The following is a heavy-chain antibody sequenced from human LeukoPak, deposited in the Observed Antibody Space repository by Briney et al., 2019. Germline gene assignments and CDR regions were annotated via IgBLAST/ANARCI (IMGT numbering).Heavy chain of an antibody. D-gene: IGHD3/OR15-3a*01. CDR2: IYYSGSTYSGST. V-gene: IGHV4-39*01. CDR1: GGSISSGDYY. CDR3: ARHKKSYYNYGFHAFDI. Sequence: SQTLSLTCTVSGGSISSGDYYWGWIRQPPGKGLEWVGSIYYSGSTYSGSTYYNPSLKSRVTISVDTSKNQFTLKLSSVTAADTAVYYCARHKKSYYNYGFHAFDIWGQGTMVTVSS. J-gene: IGHJ3*02.